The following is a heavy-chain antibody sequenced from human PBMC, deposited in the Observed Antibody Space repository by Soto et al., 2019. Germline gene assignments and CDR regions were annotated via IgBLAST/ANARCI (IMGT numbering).Heavy chain of an antibody. J-gene: IGHJ4*02. Sequence: QVQLMQSGAEVKKPGASVKVSCKASGDTFTDYYIHWVRQAPGQGLEWMGTVNPSGGHTTYAQHFMGRVTITRDTSPSTLYMELTSLTSYDTAIYYCARGGHVLVVTAALDYWGQGTLVTVSS. V-gene: IGHV1-46*01. CDR1: GDTFTDYY. D-gene: IGHD2-21*02. CDR2: VNPSGGHT. CDR3: ARGGHVLVVTAALDY.